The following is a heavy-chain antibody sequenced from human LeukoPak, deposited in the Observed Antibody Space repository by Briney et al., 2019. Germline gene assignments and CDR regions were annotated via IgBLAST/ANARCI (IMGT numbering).Heavy chain of an antibody. CDR1: GGSISSGGYY. CDR2: IYHSGST. J-gene: IGHJ4*02. V-gene: IGHV4-30-2*01. D-gene: IGHD2-2*02. Sequence: SETLSLTCTVSGGSISSGGYYWSWVRQPPGKGLEWIGYIYHSGSTYYNPSLKSRVTISVDRSKNQFSLKLSSVTAADTAVYYCARDMGCSSTSCYTRKTPTYYFDYWGQGTLVTVSS. CDR3: ARDMGCSSTSCYTRKTPTYYFDY.